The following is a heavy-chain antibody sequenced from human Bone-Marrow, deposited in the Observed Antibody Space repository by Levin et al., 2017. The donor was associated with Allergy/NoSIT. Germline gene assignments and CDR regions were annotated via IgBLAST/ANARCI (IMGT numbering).Heavy chain of an antibody. J-gene: IGHJ4*02. CDR2: ISPDNGHA. CDR3: ARGQGGYESFDY. CDR1: GYTFNHYG. V-gene: IGHV1-18*01. D-gene: IGHD5-12*01. Sequence: AASVKVSCKTSGYTFNHYGIDWVRQAPGQGLEWVRWISPDNGHADYAQKLQGRVTMTTDRATTTAYLELKSLTSDDTAVYYCARGQGGYESFDYWGLGTLVTVSS.